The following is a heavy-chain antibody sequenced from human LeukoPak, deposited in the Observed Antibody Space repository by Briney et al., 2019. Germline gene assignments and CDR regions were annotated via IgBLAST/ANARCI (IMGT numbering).Heavy chain of an antibody. J-gene: IGHJ4*02. D-gene: IGHD2-2*02. CDR2: IYHSGST. CDR1: GYSISSGYY. V-gene: IGHV4-38-2*01. CDR3: ARIVVVPAAIRYRPGNYFDY. Sequence: SETLSLTCAVSGYSISSGYYWGWIRQPPGKGLEWIGSIYHSGSTYYNPSLKSRVTISVDTSENQFSLKLSSVTAADTAVYYCARIVVVPAAIRYRPGNYFDYWGQGTLVTSSS.